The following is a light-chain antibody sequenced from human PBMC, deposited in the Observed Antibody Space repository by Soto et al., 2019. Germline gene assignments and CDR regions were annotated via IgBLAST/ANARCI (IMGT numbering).Light chain of an antibody. V-gene: IGKV3-20*01. CDR2: GAS. CDR3: QLYGTSPKT. J-gene: IGKJ1*01. CDR1: QSVSSY. Sequence: EIVLAHSPATLSLSPCERATLSCRASQSVSSYLAWYQQKPGQAPRLLIHGASTRATGIADRFSGSGSGTDFTLTISRLEPEDFAVYYCQLYGTSPKTFGQGTKVDI.